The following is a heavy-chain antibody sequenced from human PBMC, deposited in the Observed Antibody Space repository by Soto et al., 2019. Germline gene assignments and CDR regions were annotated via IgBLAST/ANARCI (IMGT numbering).Heavy chain of an antibody. CDR1: GFTFSSYS. CDR2: IWYDGSNK. Sequence: GGALRRCCAASGFTFSSYSMHWVRQAPGKGLEWVAVIWYDGSNKYYADSVKGRFTISRDNSKNTLYLQMNSLRAEDTAVYYCARDMYYYDGSGYYPHWGQGTLVTVSS. J-gene: IGHJ4*02. D-gene: IGHD3-22*01. CDR3: ARDMYYYDGSGYYPH. V-gene: IGHV3-33*01.